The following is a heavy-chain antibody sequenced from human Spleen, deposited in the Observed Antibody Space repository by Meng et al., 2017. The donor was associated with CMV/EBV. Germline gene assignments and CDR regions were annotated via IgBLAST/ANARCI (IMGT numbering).Heavy chain of an antibody. Sequence: ASVKVSCKTSGYSFANYYINWVRQAPGQGLEWVGLMNPSNGDTNYAQKFQGRVTMTRDASSSTDYMELSNLKSEDTAVYFCARVTFLWVSGLGYWGQGTLVTVSS. J-gene: IGHJ4*01. V-gene: IGHV1-8*01. CDR3: ARVTFLWVSGLGY. CDR1: GYSFANYY. CDR2: MNPSNGDT. D-gene: IGHD3-16*01.